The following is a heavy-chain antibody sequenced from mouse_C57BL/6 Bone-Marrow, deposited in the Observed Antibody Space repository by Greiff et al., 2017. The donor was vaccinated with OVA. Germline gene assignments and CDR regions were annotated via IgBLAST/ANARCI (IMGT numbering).Heavy chain of an antibody. J-gene: IGHJ2*01. CDR2: IRNKANGYTT. Sequence: EVNVVESGGGLVQPGGSLSLSCAASGFTFTDYYMSWVRQPPGKALEWLGFIRNKANGYTTEYSASVKGRFTISRDNSQSILYLQMNALRAEDSATYYCARYPGGYYDYFDYWGQGTTLTVSS. CDR1: GFTFTDYY. D-gene: IGHD2-3*01. V-gene: IGHV7-3*01. CDR3: ARYPGGYYDYFDY.